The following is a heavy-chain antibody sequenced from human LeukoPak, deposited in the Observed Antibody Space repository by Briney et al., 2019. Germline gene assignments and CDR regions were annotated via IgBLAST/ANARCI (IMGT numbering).Heavy chain of an antibody. J-gene: IGHJ4*02. D-gene: IGHD3-10*01. CDR3: ARDPGYYYGSGSYNDY. V-gene: IGHV4-39*07. CDR2: IYYSGST. CDR1: GGSISSSNFY. Sequence: SETLSLTCTVSGGSISSSNFYWGWIRQPPGKGLEWIGSIYYSGSTYYNPSLKSRVTISVDTSKNQFSLKLSSVTAADTAVYYCARDPGYYYGSGSYNDYWGQGTLVTVSS.